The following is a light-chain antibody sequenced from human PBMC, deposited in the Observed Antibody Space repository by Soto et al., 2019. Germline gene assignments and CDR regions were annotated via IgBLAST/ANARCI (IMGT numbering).Light chain of an antibody. J-gene: IGKJ4*01. V-gene: IGKV1-39*01. CDR2: VAS. CDR3: QQSSSTTQT. Sequence: DIQMTQSPSSLSASVGDRVTITCRASQSIRSYLSWYPQTRGKAPKVXINVASTLQSGVQSLFSYSGAGTDCTRAISSLQSEDVATYSCQQSSSTTQTFGGGTKVDIK. CDR1: QSIRSY.